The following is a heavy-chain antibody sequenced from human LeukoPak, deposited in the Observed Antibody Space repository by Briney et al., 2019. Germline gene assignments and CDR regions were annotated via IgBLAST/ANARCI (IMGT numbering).Heavy chain of an antibody. Sequence: SGGSLRLSCAASGFTFSDYYMSWVRQAPGKGLEWVSTISNSDGSTYYADSVKGRFSISRDNAENTLYLQMNSLRADDTAVYYCAKATGYLLWGQGTLVTVSS. CDR1: GFTFSDYY. CDR2: ISNSDGST. CDR3: AKATGYLL. J-gene: IGHJ4*02. D-gene: IGHD1-14*01. V-gene: IGHV3-23*01.